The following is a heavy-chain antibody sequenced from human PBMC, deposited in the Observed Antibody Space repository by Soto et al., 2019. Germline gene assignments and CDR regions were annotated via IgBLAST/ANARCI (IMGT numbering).Heavy chain of an antibody. CDR3: ARDRRPYYDSSGYPPS. J-gene: IGHJ5*02. CDR2: ISYDGSNK. CDR1: GFTFSSYA. V-gene: IGHV3-30-3*01. D-gene: IGHD3-22*01. Sequence: QVQLVESGGGVVQPGRSLRLSCAASGFTFSSYAMHWFRQAPGKGLEWVAGISYDGSNKYYADSVKGRFTISRDNSKNTLYLQMNSLRAEDTAVYYCARDRRPYYDSSGYPPSWGQGTLVIVSS.